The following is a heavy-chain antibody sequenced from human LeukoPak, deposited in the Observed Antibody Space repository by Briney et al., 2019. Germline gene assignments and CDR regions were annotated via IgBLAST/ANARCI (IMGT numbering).Heavy chain of an antibody. J-gene: IGHJ4*02. CDR2: ISAYNGNR. CDR3: VRVSSASWYLIDY. Sequence: ASVKVSCKASGYTFTDYYIHWVRQAPGQGLEWMGWISAYNGNRKYAQKFQDRVSMTTETSTNTAYMEMRSLKFDDTAVYYCVRVSSASWYLIDYWGQGTLVTVSS. CDR1: GYTFTDYY. D-gene: IGHD2-2*01. V-gene: IGHV1-18*04.